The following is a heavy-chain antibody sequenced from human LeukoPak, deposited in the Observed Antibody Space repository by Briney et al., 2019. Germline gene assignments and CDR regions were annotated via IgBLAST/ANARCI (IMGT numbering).Heavy chain of an antibody. CDR2: ISSSGSTI. CDR1: GFTFSDYY. D-gene: IGHD6-6*01. J-gene: IGHJ4*02. V-gene: IGHV3-11*01. CDR3: APSRYSSSSFDY. Sequence: GGSLRLSCAASGFTFSDYYMSWIRQAPGKGLEWVSYISSSGSTIYYADSVKGRFTISRDNAKNSLYLQMNSLRAEDTAVYYCAPSRYSSSSFDYWGRGTLVTVSS.